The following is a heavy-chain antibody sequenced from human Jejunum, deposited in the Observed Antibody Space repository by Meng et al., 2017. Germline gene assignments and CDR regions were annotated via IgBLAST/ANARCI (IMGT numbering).Heavy chain of an antibody. V-gene: IGHV3-30*01. Sequence: GGSLRLSCAAPGFTFSSYAMHWVRQAPGKGLEWVAVISYDGSNKYYADSVKGRFTISRDNSKNTLYLQMNSLRAEDTAVYYCARDDYSNYFDYWGQGTLVTVSS. CDR2: ISYDGSNK. D-gene: IGHD4-11*01. CDR3: ARDDYSNYFDY. J-gene: IGHJ4*02. CDR1: GFTFSSYA.